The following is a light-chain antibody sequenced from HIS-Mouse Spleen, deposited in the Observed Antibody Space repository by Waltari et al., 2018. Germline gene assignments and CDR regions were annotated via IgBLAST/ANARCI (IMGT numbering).Light chain of an antibody. CDR2: EGS. CDR1: SSDVGSYNL. J-gene: IGLJ3*02. CDR3: CSYAGSSTWV. Sequence: QSALTQPASVSGSPGQSITISCTGTSSDVGSYNLVSWYQQHPGKAPKLMIYEGSKRPSGVSNRFSGSKSGNTVSLTIAGLQAEDEADYYGCSYAGSSTWVFGGGTKLTVL. V-gene: IGLV2-23*01.